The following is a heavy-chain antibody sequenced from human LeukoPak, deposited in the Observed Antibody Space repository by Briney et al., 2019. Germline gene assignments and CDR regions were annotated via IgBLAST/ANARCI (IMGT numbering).Heavy chain of an antibody. CDR2: ISGSGATT. Sequence: GGSLRLSCAASGFTFSSYVMSWVRQAPGKGLEWVSAISGSGATTYYADSVKGRFTISRDNSKNTLYLHMNSLRAEDTAVYYCAKRASGTTFYWGQGTLVTVSS. CDR1: GFTFSSYV. J-gene: IGHJ4*02. CDR3: AKRASGTTFY. V-gene: IGHV3-23*01. D-gene: IGHD1-1*01.